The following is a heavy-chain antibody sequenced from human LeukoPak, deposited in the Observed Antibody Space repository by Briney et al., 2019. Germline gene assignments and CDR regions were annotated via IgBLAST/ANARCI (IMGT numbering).Heavy chain of an antibody. D-gene: IGHD5-12*01. CDR2: IDSGGST. V-gene: IGHV3-66*01. CDR3: TRDHNSGFHLGY. Sequence: GGSLRLSCAGSGFTVSSDYMGWVRQAPGKGLEWVSLIDSGGSTQYADSVKGRFTISRDNSKNTLYLHMNSLRTEDTAVYYCTRDHNSGFHLGYWGRGTLVTVSS. J-gene: IGHJ4*02. CDR1: GFTVSSDY.